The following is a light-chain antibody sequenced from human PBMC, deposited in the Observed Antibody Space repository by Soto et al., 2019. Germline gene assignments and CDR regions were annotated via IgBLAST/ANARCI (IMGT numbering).Light chain of an antibody. CDR2: EVS. CDR3: SSYAGSDNYV. J-gene: IGLJ1*01. Sequence: QSALTQPPSASGSPGQSVSISCTGTSSDVGAYNYVSWYQQHPGKAPELIIYEVSKRPSGVPDRFSGSKSGNAASLTVSGLQAEDEADYYCSSYAGSDNYVFGTGTKVTVL. V-gene: IGLV2-8*01. CDR1: SSDVGAYNY.